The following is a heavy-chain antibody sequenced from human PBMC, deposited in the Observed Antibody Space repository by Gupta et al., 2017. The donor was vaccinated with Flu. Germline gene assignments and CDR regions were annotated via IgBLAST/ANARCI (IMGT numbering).Heavy chain of an antibody. Sequence: FTEYYIHWVRQAPGQGLEWMGKINPDGGSTRYAQRVQGRVTMTRDTSTNIVYRELSSLRSDDTAMYYCARTPRVGAFEYWGQGTLVAVSS. D-gene: IGHD1-26*01. J-gene: IGHJ4*02. CDR3: ARTPRVGAFEY. CDR1: FTEYY. V-gene: IGHV1-46*01. CDR2: INPDGGST.